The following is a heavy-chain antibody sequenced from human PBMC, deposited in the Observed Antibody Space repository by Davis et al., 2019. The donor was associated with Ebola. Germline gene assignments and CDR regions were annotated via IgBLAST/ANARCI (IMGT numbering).Heavy chain of an antibody. CDR2: VSGDGGST. Sequence: GESLKISCTGPGLNFNHYAMSWVRQAPGKGLEWVSGVSGDGGSTDYAQSVRGRFAVSRDNSKNTLYLQMNSLRAEDTAVYYCARTSVWFGELSHIDPWGQGTLVTVSS. J-gene: IGHJ5*02. V-gene: IGHV3-23*01. CDR1: GLNFNHYA. CDR3: ARTSVWFGELSHIDP. D-gene: IGHD3-10*01.